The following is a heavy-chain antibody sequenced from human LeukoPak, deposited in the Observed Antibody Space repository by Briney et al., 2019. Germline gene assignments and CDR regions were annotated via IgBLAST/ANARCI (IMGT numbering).Heavy chain of an antibody. CDR1: GFTFSSYA. J-gene: IGHJ4*02. D-gene: IGHD5-18*01. V-gene: IGHV3-23*01. CDR3: AKDLSGYSYGLDY. Sequence: GVLRLSCAASGFTFSSYAMSWVRQAPGKGLEWVSSIGAGGISTFYADSVKGRFTISRDNSKSTLYLQMNSLRAEDTAVYYCAKDLSGYSYGLDYWGQGTLVTVSS. CDR2: IGAGGIST.